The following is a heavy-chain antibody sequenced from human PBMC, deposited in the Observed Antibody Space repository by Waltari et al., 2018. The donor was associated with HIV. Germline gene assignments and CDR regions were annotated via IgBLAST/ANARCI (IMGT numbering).Heavy chain of an antibody. D-gene: IGHD2-2*01. V-gene: IGHV4-34*01. Sequence: QVQLRQWGAGLLKPSETLSLTCAVYGGSFSGSYWSWIRPPPWQGLEWIGEMNHSGSTNPNPSRKGQVTRSVDTSKSQFSLKLTSVTAADTAVFYCARARLVSRGQYCSTTSCLPHYYYYYGMDVWGQGTTVTVSS. J-gene: IGHJ6*02. CDR1: GGSFSGSY. CDR3: ARARLVSRGQYCSTTSCLPHYYYYYGMDV. CDR2: MNHSGST.